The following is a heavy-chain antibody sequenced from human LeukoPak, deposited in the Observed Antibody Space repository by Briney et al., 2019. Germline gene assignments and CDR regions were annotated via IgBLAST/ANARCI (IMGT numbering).Heavy chain of an antibody. D-gene: IGHD3-22*01. Sequence: GESLKISCKGSGYTFTRYWIGWVRQIPGKGLEWMGIIYPGNSDTTYSPTFEGQVTISADKPISTAYLQWSSLKPSDTAMYYCARQIGVGYYYDGSPDRSDAFDIWGQGTMVTVSS. J-gene: IGHJ3*02. CDR2: IYPGNSDT. V-gene: IGHV5-51*01. CDR3: ARQIGVGYYYDGSPDRSDAFDI. CDR1: GYTFTRYW.